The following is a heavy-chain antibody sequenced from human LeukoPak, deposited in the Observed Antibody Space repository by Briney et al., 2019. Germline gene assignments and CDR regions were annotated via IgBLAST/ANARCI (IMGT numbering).Heavy chain of an antibody. D-gene: IGHD3-16*01. CDR1: GFTFSNAW. V-gene: IGHV3-23*01. Sequence: GGSLRLSCAASGFTFSNAWMSWVRQAPGKGLEWVSLISGSGGSTYYADSVKGRFTISRDNSKNTLYLQMNSLRAEDTAVFYCAKDRDDYVWGSYLGAFDIWGQGTMVTVSS. CDR3: AKDRDDYVWGSYLGAFDI. J-gene: IGHJ3*02. CDR2: ISGSGGST.